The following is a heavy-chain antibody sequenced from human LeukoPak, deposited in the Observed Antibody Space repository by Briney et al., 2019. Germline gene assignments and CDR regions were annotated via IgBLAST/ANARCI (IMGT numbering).Heavy chain of an antibody. CDR3: AKGPDSSGWYFPFDY. D-gene: IGHD6-19*01. V-gene: IGHV3-23*01. J-gene: IGHJ4*02. Sequence: GSLRLSCAATGFTFSSYAMSWVRQAPGKGLEWVSAISGSGGSTYYADSVKGRFTISRDNSKNTLYLQMNSLRAEDTAVYYCAKGPDSSGWYFPFDYWGQGTLVTVSS. CDR2: ISGSGGST. CDR1: GFTFSSYA.